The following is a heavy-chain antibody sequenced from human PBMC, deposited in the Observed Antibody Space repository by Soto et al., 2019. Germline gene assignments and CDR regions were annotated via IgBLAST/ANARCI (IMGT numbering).Heavy chain of an antibody. Sequence: SETLSLTCAVSGGSIRRGGYSWSWNRQPPGKGLGWIGYIYHSGSTYYNPSLKSRVTISVDRSKNQFSLKLRSVTAAVTAVYYCARGQVVAAQHWGQGTLVTVSS. CDR2: IYHSGST. V-gene: IGHV4-30-2*01. D-gene: IGHD2-15*01. CDR1: GGSIRRGGYS. CDR3: ARGQVVAAQH. J-gene: IGHJ4*02.